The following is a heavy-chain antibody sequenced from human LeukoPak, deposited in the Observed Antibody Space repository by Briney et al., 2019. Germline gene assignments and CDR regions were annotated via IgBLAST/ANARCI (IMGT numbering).Heavy chain of an antibody. CDR2: MKPDGSEK. V-gene: IGHV3-7*05. D-gene: IGHD3-10*01. J-gene: IGHJ4*02. CDR1: GFTFNTYW. Sequence: GGSLRLSCAASGFTFNTYWMSWVRQAPGKGPEGVANMKPDGSEKHDVDSVKGPFTLSRDNAKNSLYLQMNSLRAADTAVYFCARDAVWSGEFFDSWGQGTLVTVSS. CDR3: ARDAVWSGEFFDS.